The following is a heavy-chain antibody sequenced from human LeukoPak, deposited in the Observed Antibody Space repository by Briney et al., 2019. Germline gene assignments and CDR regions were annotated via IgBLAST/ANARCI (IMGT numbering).Heavy chain of an antibody. D-gene: IGHD3-22*01. Sequence: SETLSLTCTVSGGSISSSSYYWGWIRQPPGKGLEWIGSIYYSGSTYYNPSLKSRVTISVDTSKNQFPLKLSSVTAADTAVYYCARNYYDSSGYYSDSYYSDYWGQGTLVTVSS. CDR3: ARNYYDSSGYYSDSYYSDY. CDR1: GGSISSSSYY. CDR2: IYYSGST. V-gene: IGHV4-39*01. J-gene: IGHJ4*02.